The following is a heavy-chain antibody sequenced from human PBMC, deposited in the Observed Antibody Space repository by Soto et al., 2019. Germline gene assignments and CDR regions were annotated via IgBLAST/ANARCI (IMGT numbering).Heavy chain of an antibody. J-gene: IGHJ6*02. CDR2: ISAYNGNT. V-gene: IGHV1-18*01. Sequence: ASVKVSCKASGYTFTSYGISWVRQAPGQGLEWMGWISAYNGNTNYAQKLQGRVTMTTDTSTSTAYMELRSLRSDDTAVYYCAREVGLWFGELKDYYYGMDVWGQGTTVTSP. CDR1: GYTFTSYG. D-gene: IGHD3-10*01. CDR3: AREVGLWFGELKDYYYGMDV.